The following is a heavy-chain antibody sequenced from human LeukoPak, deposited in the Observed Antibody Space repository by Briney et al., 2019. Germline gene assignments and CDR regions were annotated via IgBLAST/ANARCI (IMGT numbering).Heavy chain of an antibody. J-gene: IGHJ4*02. CDR2: IGSSGATT. CDR1: GFRFSNYG. CDR3: VKIVLGANAY. Sequence: GGSLRLSCAASGFRFSNYGMSWAPHAPGKGLEWVAGIGSSGATTYYAASVQGRFTVSRDNSKNSVYLQMNSLRAEDTAVYYCVKIVLGANAYWGQGTLVTVSS. V-gene: IGHV3-23*01. D-gene: IGHD1-26*01.